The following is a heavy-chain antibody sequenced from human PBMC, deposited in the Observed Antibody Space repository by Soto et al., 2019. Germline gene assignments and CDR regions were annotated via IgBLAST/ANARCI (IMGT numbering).Heavy chain of an antibody. Sequence: GGSLRLSCAASGFTFSSYAMSWVRQAPGKGLEWVSAISGSGGSTYYADSVKGRFTISRDNSKNTLYLQMNSLRAEDTAVYYCAKDAGAGFNYYYYGMDVWGQGTTVTVSS. J-gene: IGHJ6*02. CDR2: ISGSGGST. D-gene: IGHD7-27*01. CDR3: AKDAGAGFNYYYYGMDV. V-gene: IGHV3-23*01. CDR1: GFTFSSYA.